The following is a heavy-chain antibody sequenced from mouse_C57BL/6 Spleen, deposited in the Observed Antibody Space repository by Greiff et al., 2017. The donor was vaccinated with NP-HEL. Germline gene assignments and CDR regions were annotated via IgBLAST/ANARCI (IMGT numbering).Heavy chain of an antibody. CDR2: ISDGGSYT. D-gene: IGHD2-3*01. CDR1: GFTFSSYA. V-gene: IGHV5-4*03. CDR3: ARDGPRYYFDY. J-gene: IGHJ2*01. Sequence: EVMLVESGGGLVKPGGSLKLSCAASGFTFSSYAMSWVRQTPEKRLEWVATISDGGSYTYYPDNVKGRFTISRDNAKNNLYLQMSHLKSEDTAMYYCARDGPRYYFDYWGHSTTLTVSS.